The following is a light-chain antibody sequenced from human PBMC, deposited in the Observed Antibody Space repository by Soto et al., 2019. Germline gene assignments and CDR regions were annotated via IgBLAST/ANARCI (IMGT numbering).Light chain of an antibody. J-gene: IGLJ1*01. CDR1: NIGSKS. Sequence: VSVAPGQTARITCGGNNIGSKSVHWYQQKPGQAPVLVAYDDSDRPSGIPERCSGSNSGNTATLTISRVAAGDEADYYCQVWDTSSDPPGVFGPGTKVTVL. CDR2: DDS. CDR3: QVWDTSSDPPGV. V-gene: IGLV3-21*02.